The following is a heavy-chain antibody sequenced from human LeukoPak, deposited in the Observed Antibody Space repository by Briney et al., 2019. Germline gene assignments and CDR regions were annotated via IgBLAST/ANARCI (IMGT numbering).Heavy chain of an antibody. CDR1: GGSISSHY. Sequence: SETLSLTCTVSGGSISSHYWSWIRQPPGKGLEWIGYIYYSGSTNYNPSLKSRVTISVDTSKNQFSLKLSSVTAADTAVYYCARGRTTVIGVWSSGYLMSGWFDPWGQGTLVTVSS. CDR3: ARGRTTVIGVWSSGYLMSGWFDP. CDR2: IYYSGST. V-gene: IGHV4-59*11. D-gene: IGHD4-17*01. J-gene: IGHJ5*02.